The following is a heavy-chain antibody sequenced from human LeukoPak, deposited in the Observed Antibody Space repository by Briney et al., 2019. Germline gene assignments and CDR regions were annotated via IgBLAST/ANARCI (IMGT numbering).Heavy chain of an antibody. CDR3: ATGGSEYRSDWFDS. Sequence: GGSLRLSCAASGFTFSSYAMSWVRQAPGKGLEWVSDITGSGDDTDYADSVKGRFTIFRDNAKSSLYLQMNSLRVEDTAVYYCATGGSEYRSDWFDSWGQGTLVNVAS. CDR2: ITGSGDDT. CDR1: GFTFSSYA. J-gene: IGHJ5*01. D-gene: IGHD5-18*01. V-gene: IGHV3-23*01.